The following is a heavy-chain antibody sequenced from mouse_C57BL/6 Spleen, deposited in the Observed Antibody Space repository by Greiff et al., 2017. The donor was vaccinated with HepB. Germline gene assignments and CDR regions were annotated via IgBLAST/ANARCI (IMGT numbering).Heavy chain of an antibody. Sequence: EVQLQQSGAELVKPGASVKLSCTASGFNIKDYYMHWVKQRTEQGLEWIGRIDPEDGETKYAPKFKGKATITADTSSNTAYLQLSSLTSEDTAVYYCAHYDYDGYYFDYWGQGTTLTVSS. CDR3: AHYDYDGYYFDY. CDR1: GFNIKDYY. J-gene: IGHJ2*01. D-gene: IGHD2-4*01. CDR2: IDPEDGET. V-gene: IGHV14-2*01.